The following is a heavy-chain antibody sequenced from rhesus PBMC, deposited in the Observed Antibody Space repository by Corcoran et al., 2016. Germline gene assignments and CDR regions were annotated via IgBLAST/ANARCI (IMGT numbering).Heavy chain of an antibody. CDR2: IRSGGRT. Sequence: QVQLQQWGEGLVKPSETLSLTCAVYGGSISSNYWSWIRQPPGKGLEWIGRIRSGGRTNYNPSRKSRVTISIDTSKNQFSLKLSSVTAADTAVYYCARNGGIAAGPEDYGGQGVLVTVSS. CDR1: GGSISSNY. J-gene: IGHJ4*01. CDR3: ARNGGIAAGPEDY. D-gene: IGHD6-13*01. V-gene: IGHV4-160*01.